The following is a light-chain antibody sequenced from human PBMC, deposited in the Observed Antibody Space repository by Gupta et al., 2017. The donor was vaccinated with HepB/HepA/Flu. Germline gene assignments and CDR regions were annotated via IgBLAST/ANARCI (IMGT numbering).Light chain of an antibody. Sequence: SALTQPRSVSGSPGQSVTISCTGTRSDVGGYNYVSWSPQRPGKAPKVIISAVNNRPSGIPDRFSGSKSGTTASINTTGLQAEDEADYYCSSYAGSSIIWVFGGGTRLTVL. CDR2: AVN. J-gene: IGLJ3*02. V-gene: IGLV2-11*01. CDR3: SSYAGSSIIWV. CDR1: RSDVGGYNY.